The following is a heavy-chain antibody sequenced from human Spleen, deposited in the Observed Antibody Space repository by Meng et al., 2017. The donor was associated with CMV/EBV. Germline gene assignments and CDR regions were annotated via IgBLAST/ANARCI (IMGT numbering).Heavy chain of an antibody. J-gene: IGHJ6*02. Sequence: ASVKVSCKASGYTFTSYGISWVRQAPGQGLEWMGWISAYNGNTNYAQKLQGRVTMTTDTSTSTAYMELRSLRSDDTAVYYCARDLVDTAMVPGLYYYYGMDVWGQGTTVTVSS. CDR1: GYTFTSYG. V-gene: IGHV1-18*01. D-gene: IGHD5-18*01. CDR3: ARDLVDTAMVPGLYYYYGMDV. CDR2: ISAYNGNT.